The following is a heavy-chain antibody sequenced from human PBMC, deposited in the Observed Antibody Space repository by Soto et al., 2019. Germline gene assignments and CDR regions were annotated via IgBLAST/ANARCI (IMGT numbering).Heavy chain of an antibody. CDR3: ATPPPYDRSGYYYDN. Sequence: PGGSLRLSCAASGFTFSRYGMHWVRQAPGKGLEWVSFISYDVTYTYYADSVKGRFTISRDNSKNTVYLEMNSLRAEDSAVYYCATPPPYDRSGYYYDNWGQGALVTVSS. V-gene: IGHV3-30*03. CDR2: ISYDVTYT. CDR1: GFTFSRYG. D-gene: IGHD3-22*01. J-gene: IGHJ4*02.